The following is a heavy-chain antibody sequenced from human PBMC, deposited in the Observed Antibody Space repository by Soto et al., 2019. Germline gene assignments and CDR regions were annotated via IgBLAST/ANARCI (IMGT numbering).Heavy chain of an antibody. Sequence: LSLTCTVSGGSISSYNWIWIRQSPGKGLECIGYIHYSGSTNYNPSLKSRVTISVDRSKNQFSLEVSSVTAADTALYFCARAASSGTYSRVSYFDYWGQGTLVTVSS. CDR1: GGSISSYN. CDR3: ARAASSGTYSRVSYFDY. D-gene: IGHD1-26*01. V-gene: IGHV4-59*01. J-gene: IGHJ4*02. CDR2: IHYSGST.